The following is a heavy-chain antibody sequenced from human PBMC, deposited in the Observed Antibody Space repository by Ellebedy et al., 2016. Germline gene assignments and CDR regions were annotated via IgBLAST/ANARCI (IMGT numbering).Heavy chain of an antibody. Sequence: GGSLRLXXAGSGLNFSNSDMHWIRQAPGKGLEWVSSISSRSNSIFYADSVKGRFTISRDNAKNSLFLQMNRLRAEDTAVYFCARDQYDILTGYFYFWGQGTLVTVPS. V-gene: IGHV3-21*01. J-gene: IGHJ4*02. CDR1: GLNFSNSD. CDR3: ARDQYDILTGYFYF. CDR2: ISSRSNSI. D-gene: IGHD3-9*01.